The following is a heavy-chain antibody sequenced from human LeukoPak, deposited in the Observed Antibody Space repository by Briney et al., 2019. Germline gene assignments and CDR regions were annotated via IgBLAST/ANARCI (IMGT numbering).Heavy chain of an antibody. CDR1: GFTFSSYS. Sequence: QPGGSLRLSCAASGFTFSSYSMNWVRQAPGKGLEWVSYISSSSTIYYADSVKGRFTISRDNAKNSLYLQMNSLRAEDTAVYYRARGTHDYWGQGTLVTVSS. CDR3: ARGTHDY. J-gene: IGHJ4*02. V-gene: IGHV3-48*01. CDR2: ISSSSTI.